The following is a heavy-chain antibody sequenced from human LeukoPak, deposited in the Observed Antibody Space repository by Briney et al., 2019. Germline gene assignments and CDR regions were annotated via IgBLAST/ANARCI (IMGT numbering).Heavy chain of an antibody. CDR1: GGSFSGYY. CDR3: ARYYSSTPPYYFDY. J-gene: IGHJ4*02. CDR2: INHSGST. V-gene: IGHV4-34*01. D-gene: IGHD6-19*01. Sequence: PSETLSLTCAVYGGSFSGYYWSWIRQPPGKGLEWIGEINHSGSTNYNPSLKSRVTISVDTSKNQFSLKLSSVTAADTAVHYCARYYSSTPPYYFDYWGQGTLVTVSP.